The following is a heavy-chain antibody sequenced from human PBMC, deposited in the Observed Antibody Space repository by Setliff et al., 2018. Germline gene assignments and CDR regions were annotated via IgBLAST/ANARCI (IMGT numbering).Heavy chain of an antibody. J-gene: IGHJ3*01. D-gene: IGHD6-25*01. Sequence: PGGSLRLSCAASGFTFSTYRMHWVRQAPGKGLEWVAVIWDDGVKKYHADSVKGRFTISRDNAQNSLYLQMDSLRAEDTAVYYCARSPANGGHDAFDVWGQGTMVTVSS. V-gene: IGHV3-33*08. CDR3: ARSPANGGHDAFDV. CDR2: IWDDGVKK. CDR1: GFTFSTYR.